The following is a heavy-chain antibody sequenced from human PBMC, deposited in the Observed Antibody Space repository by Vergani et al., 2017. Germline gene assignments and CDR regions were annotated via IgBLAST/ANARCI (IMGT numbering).Heavy chain of an antibody. CDR2: IKQEGSEK. V-gene: IGHV3-7*01. CDR3: ASAVGSGSQYYYYYYGIDV. Sequence: EVQLVESGGGLVKPGGSLRRSCAASGFTFSSYWMSWVRQAPGKGLEGVANIKQEGSEKYYVDSVKGRFTISRDNAKNSLYLQMNSLRAEDTAVYYCASAVGSGSQYYYYYYGIDVWGQGTTVTVSS. D-gene: IGHD3-10*01. CDR1: GFTFSSYW. J-gene: IGHJ6*02.